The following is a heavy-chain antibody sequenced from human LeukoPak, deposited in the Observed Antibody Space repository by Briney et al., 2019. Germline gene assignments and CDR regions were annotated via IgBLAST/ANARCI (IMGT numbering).Heavy chain of an antibody. Sequence: GGTVRLSCVASGFTFCNYAMLWLRQAPGKGLVYVLSISKYGGWIYYVNSVKDRFTISRDNSKNTLYLQMGSLRVEDMAVYYCARGDLGDSTGTSRWVDYWGQGTLVTVSS. CDR1: GFTFCNYA. J-gene: IGHJ4*02. CDR2: ISKYGGWI. V-gene: IGHV3-64*01. D-gene: IGHD1-1*01. CDR3: ARGDLGDSTGTSRWVDY.